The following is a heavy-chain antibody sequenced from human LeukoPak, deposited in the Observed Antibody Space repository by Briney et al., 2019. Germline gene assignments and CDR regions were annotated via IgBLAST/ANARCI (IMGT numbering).Heavy chain of an antibody. CDR1: GFTFSSYW. CDR3: ARVRDYGAFPFYFDC. J-gene: IGHJ4*02. Sequence: GGSLSLSCAASGFTFSSYWMSWVRQAPGKGLEWVANIKQDGNEKYYVDSVKGRFTISRDNAKNSLYLQMNSLRAEDTAVYYCARVRDYGAFPFYFDCWGQGTLVTVS. V-gene: IGHV3-7*01. CDR2: IKQDGNEK. D-gene: IGHD4-17*01.